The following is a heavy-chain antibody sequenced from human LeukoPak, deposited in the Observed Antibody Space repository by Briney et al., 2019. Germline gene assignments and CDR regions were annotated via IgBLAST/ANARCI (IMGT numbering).Heavy chain of an antibody. D-gene: IGHD6-19*01. CDR2: INHSGST. V-gene: IGHV4-34*01. CDR3: ARARSSGDNED. J-gene: IGHJ4*02. Sequence: SETLSLTCAVYGGSFSGYYWSWIRQPPGKGLEWIGEINHSGSTNYNPSLKSRVTISVDTSKNQFSLKLSSVTAADTAVYYCARARSSGDNEDWGQGTLVTVSS. CDR1: GGSFSGYY.